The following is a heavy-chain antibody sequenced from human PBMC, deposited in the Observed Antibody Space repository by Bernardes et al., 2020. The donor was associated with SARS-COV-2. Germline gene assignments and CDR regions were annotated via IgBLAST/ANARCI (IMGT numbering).Heavy chain of an antibody. CDR3: AKDRAAGRGIATLLAAAGY. D-gene: IGHD6-13*01. CDR1: GFPLRSYA. V-gene: IGHV3-23*01. J-gene: IGHJ4*02. CDR2: ISISGGNT. Sequence: GGSLRLSCAASGFPLRSYAMSWFRQAPGKGLEWVSSISISGGNTYYADSVKGRFTISRDNSKNTLYLQMNSLRADDTAMYYCAKDRAAGRGIATLLAAAGYWGQGTLVTISS.